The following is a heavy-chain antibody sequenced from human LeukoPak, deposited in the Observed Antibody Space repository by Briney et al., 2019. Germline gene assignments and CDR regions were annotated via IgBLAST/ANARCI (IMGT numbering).Heavy chain of an antibody. Sequence: ASVRVSCKASGYTFTDYYIHWVRQAPGQGLEWMGCITPNSDDTDYAQKFQGRVTMARDTAISTVYMEVRRLRSDDTAVYYCARKQLVDDAFDIWGQGTMVTVSS. V-gene: IGHV1-2*02. CDR2: ITPNSDDT. D-gene: IGHD6-13*01. J-gene: IGHJ3*02. CDR1: GYTFTDYY. CDR3: ARKQLVDDAFDI.